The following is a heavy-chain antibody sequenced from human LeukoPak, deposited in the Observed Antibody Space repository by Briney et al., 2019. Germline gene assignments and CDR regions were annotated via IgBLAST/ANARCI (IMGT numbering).Heavy chain of an antibody. V-gene: IGHV3-11*01. Sequence: GRSLRLSCAASGFTFSDYYMSWIRQAPGKGLEWVSYISSSGSTIYYADSVKGRFTISRDNAKNSLYLQMNSLRAEDTAVYYCARIYDSSGYYYGDYYYGMDVWGQGTTVTVSS. CDR1: GFTFSDYY. J-gene: IGHJ6*02. CDR2: ISSSGSTI. CDR3: ARIYDSSGYYYGDYYYGMDV. D-gene: IGHD3-22*01.